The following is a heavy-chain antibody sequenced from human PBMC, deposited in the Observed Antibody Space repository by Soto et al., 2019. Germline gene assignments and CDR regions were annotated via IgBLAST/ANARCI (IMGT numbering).Heavy chain of an antibody. V-gene: IGHV4-39*01. Sequence: SETLSLTCSVSGGSIGSSSYYFGWIRQPPGKDLEWIGSLYYTGTTYYNSSLKSRVTISADKSQNQFSLRLSSVTAADTAVYDNGDYGSRTCCYDWFDPWGQGTRGTLS. CDR2: LYYTGTT. J-gene: IGHJ5*02. CDR1: GGSIGSSSYY. D-gene: IGHD2-2*01. CDR3: GDYGSRTCCYDWFDP.